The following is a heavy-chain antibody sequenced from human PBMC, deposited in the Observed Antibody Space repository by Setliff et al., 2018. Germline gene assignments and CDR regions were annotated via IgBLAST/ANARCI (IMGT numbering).Heavy chain of an antibody. CDR3: ARHHAQYYSDSSDYYYEDWYFDL. J-gene: IGHJ2*01. D-gene: IGHD3-22*01. V-gene: IGHV4-39*01. Sequence: SETLSLTCTVSGGSISSSSYQWGWVRQTPGKGLEWIGSIYYSGTAYYNPSLNSRVTISADTSKNQFSVRLNSVTAADTAIYYCARHHAQYYSDSSDYYYEDWYFDLWGRGTLVTVSS. CDR2: IYYSGTA. CDR1: GGSISSSSYQ.